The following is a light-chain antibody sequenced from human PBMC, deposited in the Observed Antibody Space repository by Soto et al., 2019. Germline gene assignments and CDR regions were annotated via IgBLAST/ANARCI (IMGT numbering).Light chain of an antibody. CDR2: STN. Sequence: QTVVTQEQSFSVSPGRTVTLTCGLSSGSVSTSYYSSWYQQTPGQAPRTLIYSTNTRSSGVPDRFSGSILGNKAALTITGAQADDEAYYYCVLYMGRGIWVFGGGTKLTVL. CDR3: VLYMGRGIWV. CDR1: SGSVSTSYY. J-gene: IGLJ3*02. V-gene: IGLV8-61*01.